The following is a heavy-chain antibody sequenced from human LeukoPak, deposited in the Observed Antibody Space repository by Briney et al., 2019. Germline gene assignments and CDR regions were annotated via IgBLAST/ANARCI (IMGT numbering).Heavy chain of an antibody. D-gene: IGHD1-20*01. Sequence: GGSLSLSCATSGFTFSSYAMSWVRQAPGKGLEWVSTISGSGTSTYYADSVKGRFTISRDNSKNTLYLQMNSLRAEDTAVYYCAKDKYNWNYFDYWGQGTLVTVSS. CDR3: AKDKYNWNYFDY. J-gene: IGHJ4*02. CDR2: ISGSGTST. V-gene: IGHV3-23*01. CDR1: GFTFSSYA.